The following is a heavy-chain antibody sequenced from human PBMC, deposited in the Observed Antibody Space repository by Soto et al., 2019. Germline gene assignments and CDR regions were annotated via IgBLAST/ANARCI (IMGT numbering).Heavy chain of an antibody. D-gene: IGHD3-22*01. CDR1: GYTFTSYG. Sequence: ASVKVSCKASGYTFTSYGISWVRQAPGQGLEWMGWISAYNGNTNYAQKLQGRVTMTTDTSTSTAYMELRSLRSDDTAVYYCAGGSSPAYYYDSSGYSPAFYWGPGTLVTVSS. V-gene: IGHV1-18*04. CDR2: ISAYNGNT. J-gene: IGHJ4*02. CDR3: AGGSSPAYYYDSSGYSPAFY.